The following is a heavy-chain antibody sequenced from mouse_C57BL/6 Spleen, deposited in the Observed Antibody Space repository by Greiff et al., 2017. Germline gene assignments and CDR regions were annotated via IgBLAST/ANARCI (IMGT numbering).Heavy chain of an antibody. J-gene: IGHJ4*01. V-gene: IGHV5-17*01. CDR2: ISSGSSTI. CDR1: GFTFSDYG. Sequence: EVKVVESGGGLVKPGGSLKLSCAASGFTFSDYGMHWVRQAPEKGLEWVAYISSGSSTIYYADPVKGRFTISRDNAKNTLFLQMTSLRSEDTAMYYCARVKGYYYAMDYWGQGTSVTVSS. CDR3: ARVKGYYYAMDY. D-gene: IGHD3-1*01.